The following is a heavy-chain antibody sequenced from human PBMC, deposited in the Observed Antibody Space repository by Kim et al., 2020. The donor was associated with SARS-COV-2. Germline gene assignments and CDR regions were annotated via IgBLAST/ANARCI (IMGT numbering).Heavy chain of an antibody. D-gene: IGHD3-22*01. Sequence: SETLSLTCTVSGGSISSYYWSWIRQPPGKGLEWIGYIYYSGSTNYNPSLKSRVTISVDTSKNQFSLKLSSVTAADTAVYYCACISAPQIYYDSSGYCDYWGQGTLVTVSS. CDR3: ACISAPQIYYDSSGYCDY. CDR1: GGSISSYY. V-gene: IGHV4-59*13. J-gene: IGHJ4*02. CDR2: IYYSGST.